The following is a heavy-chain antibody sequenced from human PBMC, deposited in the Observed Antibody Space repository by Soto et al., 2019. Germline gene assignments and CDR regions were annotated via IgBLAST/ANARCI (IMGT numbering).Heavy chain of an antibody. CDR3: ARDPGYDLWSVQTYGMDV. CDR2: IYYSGST. J-gene: IGHJ6*02. Sequence: QVQLQESGPGLVKPSETLSLTCTVSGGSISSYYWSWIRQPPGKGLEWIGYIYYSGSTNYNPSLKSRVTISVDTSKNQFSLKLSSVTAADTAVYYCARDPGYDLWSVQTYGMDVWGQGTTVTVSS. D-gene: IGHD3-3*01. CDR1: GGSISSYY. V-gene: IGHV4-59*01.